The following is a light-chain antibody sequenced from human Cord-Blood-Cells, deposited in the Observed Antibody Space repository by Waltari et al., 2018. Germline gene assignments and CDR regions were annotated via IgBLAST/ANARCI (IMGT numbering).Light chain of an antibody. Sequence: SYELTQPPSVSVSPGQTARITCSGDALPKQYAYWYQQKPGPAPVLVIYKDSGRPSGTTVTLTISGVQAEDEADYYCPSSDSSGTYVFGTGTKVTVL. CDR1: ALPKQY. V-gene: IGLV3-25*03. CDR2: KDS. CDR3: PSSDSSGTYV. J-gene: IGLJ1*01.